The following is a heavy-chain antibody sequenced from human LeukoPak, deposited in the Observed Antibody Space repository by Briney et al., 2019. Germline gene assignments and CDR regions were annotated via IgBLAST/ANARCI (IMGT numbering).Heavy chain of an antibody. CDR2: ISGGGGDT. J-gene: IGHJ4*01. V-gene: IGHV3-23*01. CDR3: AKDRGY. CDR1: GFTFSNYA. Sequence: PGGSLRLSCAASGFTFSNYAMTWVRQAPGKGLEWVSTISGGGGDTYYADSVKGRFTISRDNSKNTLHLQMNSLRVEDTAVYYCAKDRGYWGQGTLVTVSS.